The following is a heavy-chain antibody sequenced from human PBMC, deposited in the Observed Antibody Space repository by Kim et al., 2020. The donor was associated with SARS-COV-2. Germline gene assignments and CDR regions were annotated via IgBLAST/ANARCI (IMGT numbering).Heavy chain of an antibody. CDR2: INHSGST. J-gene: IGHJ1*01. D-gene: IGHD1-26*01. V-gene: IGHV4-34*01. CDR3: ARARETYAGGGPIQH. Sequence: SETLSLTCAVYGGSFSGYYWSWIRQPPGKGLERIGEINHSGSTNYNPSLKSRVTISVDTSKNQFSLKLSSVTAADTAVYYCARARETYAGGGPIQHWGQGTLVTVSS. CDR1: GGSFSGYY.